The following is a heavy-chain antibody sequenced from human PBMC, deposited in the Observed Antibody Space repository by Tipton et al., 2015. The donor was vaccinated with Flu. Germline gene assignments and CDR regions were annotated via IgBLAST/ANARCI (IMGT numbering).Heavy chain of an antibody. J-gene: IGHJ6*02. CDR2: IYYSGST. V-gene: IGHV4-39*07. D-gene: IGHD6-6*01. CDR1: GGFISSSSYY. Sequence: TLSLTCTVSGGFISSSSYYWGWIRQPPGKGLEWIGSIYYSGSTYYNPSLKSRVTISVDTSKNQFSLKLSSVTAADTAVYYCARDHHSSSAFLVYYYGMDVWGQGTTVTVSS. CDR3: ARDHHSSSAFLVYYYGMDV.